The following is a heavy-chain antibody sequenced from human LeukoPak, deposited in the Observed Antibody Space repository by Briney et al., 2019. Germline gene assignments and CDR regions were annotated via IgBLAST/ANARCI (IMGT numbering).Heavy chain of an antibody. CDR1: GFTFSSYG. Sequence: GGSLRLSCAASGFTFSSYGMHWVRQAPGKGLEWVAVIWYDGSNKYYADSVKGRFTISRDNSKNTLYLQMNSLRAEDTAVYYCARDSNDYGDYCPGMDVWGQGTTVTVSS. D-gene: IGHD4-17*01. V-gene: IGHV3-33*01. CDR2: IWYDGSNK. CDR3: ARDSNDYGDYCPGMDV. J-gene: IGHJ6*02.